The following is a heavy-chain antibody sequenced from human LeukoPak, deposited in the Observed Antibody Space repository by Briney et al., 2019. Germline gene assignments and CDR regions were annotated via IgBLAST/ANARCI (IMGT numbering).Heavy chain of an antibody. CDR2: INPDGSEN. J-gene: IGHJ4*02. D-gene: IGHD2-15*01. CDR3: ARAGARSSDRWWYDY. V-gene: IGHV3-7*03. Sequence: PGGSLRLSCAASGFIFSSYYMTWVRQGPGKGLEWVANINPDGSENNHVDSVKGRFTISRDNARNSLYLQMNSLRAEDTALYYCARAGARSSDRWWYDYWGQGTLVTVSS. CDR1: GFIFSSYY.